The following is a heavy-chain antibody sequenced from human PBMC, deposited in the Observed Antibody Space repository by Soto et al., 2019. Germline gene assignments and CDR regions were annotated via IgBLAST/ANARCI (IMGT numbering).Heavy chain of an antibody. CDR3: ARVRGSGSYAAYYFDS. CDR1: GGSISNGGYY. CDR2: IHYSGST. Sequence: SETLSLTCTVSGGSISNGGYYWNWVRQHPGKGLEWIGYIHYSGSTWYNPSLESRVTISVDTTKDQFSLKLRSVTAADTAVYYCARVRGSGSYAAYYFDSWGQGTLVTAPQ. D-gene: IGHD3-10*01. V-gene: IGHV4-31*03. J-gene: IGHJ4*01.